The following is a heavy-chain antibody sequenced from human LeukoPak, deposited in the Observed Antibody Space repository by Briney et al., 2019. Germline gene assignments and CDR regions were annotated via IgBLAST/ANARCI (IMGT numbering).Heavy chain of an antibody. D-gene: IGHD3-10*01. CDR2: ISSSSSTI. CDR1: GFTFSSYS. CDR3: ARSASVGYYGSGSYYEEFDP. J-gene: IGHJ5*02. Sequence: PGGSLRLSCAASGFTFSSYSMNWVRQAPGKGLEWVSYISSSSSTIYYADSVKGRFTISRDNAKNSLYLQMNSLRAEDTAVYYCARSASVGYYGSGSYYEEFDPWGQGTLVTVSS. V-gene: IGHV3-48*01.